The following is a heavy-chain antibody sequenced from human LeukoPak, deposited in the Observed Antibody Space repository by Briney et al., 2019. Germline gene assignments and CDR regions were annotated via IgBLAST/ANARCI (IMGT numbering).Heavy chain of an antibody. CDR3: ARNRYGYGSGGYSPEHFHH. D-gene: IGHD6-19*01. CDR2: ITSSGTYI. V-gene: IGHV3-21*01. CDR1: GFTFNNYN. Sequence: GGSLRLSCATSGFTFNNYNMNWVRQAPGRALEWVSSITSSGTYIFYADSVKGRFTISRDNAKNSLYLQLNSLRADDTAVYFCARNRYGYGSGGYSPEHFHHWGQGTLVTVSA. J-gene: IGHJ1*01.